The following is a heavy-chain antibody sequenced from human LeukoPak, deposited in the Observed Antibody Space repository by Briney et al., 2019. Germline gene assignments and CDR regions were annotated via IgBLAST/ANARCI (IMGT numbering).Heavy chain of an antibody. CDR1: GFTFATYA. J-gene: IGHJ4*02. CDR3: DASDF. Sequence: PGGSLRLSCAASGFTFATYAMGWVRQPPGKGREWVSTISDSGGRTHYADSVQGRFTISRDNSKNTLSLQINNLRAEDTAIYYCDASDFWGQGTLVTVSS. V-gene: IGHV3-23*01. CDR2: ISDSGGRT.